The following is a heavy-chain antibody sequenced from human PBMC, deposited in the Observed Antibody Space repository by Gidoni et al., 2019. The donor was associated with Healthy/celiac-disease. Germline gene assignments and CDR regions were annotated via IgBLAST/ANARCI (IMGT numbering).Heavy chain of an antibody. V-gene: IGHV3-9*01. J-gene: IGHJ4*02. Sequence: RFTISRDNAKNSLYLQMNSLRAEDTALYYCAKGPSGYYYDSSGYYDYWGQGTLVTVSS. CDR3: AKGPSGYYYDSSGYYDY. D-gene: IGHD3-22*01.